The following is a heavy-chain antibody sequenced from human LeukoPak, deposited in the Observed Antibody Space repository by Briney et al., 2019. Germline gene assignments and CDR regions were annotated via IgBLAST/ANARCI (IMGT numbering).Heavy chain of an antibody. D-gene: IGHD2-15*01. CDR2: MYHSGDT. J-gene: IGHJ6*02. CDR3: ARDIGYSYGWVYYYGMDV. Sequence: SETLSLTCSVSGGSITNFYWSWIRQPPGKGLEWIGHMYHSGDTAYSPSLKSRVSVSIDTSKNQFSLNLTSVTAADTGVYYCARDIGYSYGWVYYYGMDVWGPGIAVTVSS. CDR1: GGSITNFY. V-gene: IGHV4-59*01.